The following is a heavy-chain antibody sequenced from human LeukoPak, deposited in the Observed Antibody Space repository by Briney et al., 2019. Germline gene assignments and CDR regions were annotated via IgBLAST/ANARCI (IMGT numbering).Heavy chain of an antibody. CDR1: GGSFSGYY. CDR2: INHSGST. V-gene: IGHV4-34*01. J-gene: IGHJ2*01. CDR3: ARGNRIAAAGDYWYFDL. Sequence: PSETLSLTCAVYGGSFSGYYWSWIRQPPGKGLEWIGEINHSGSTNYNPSLKSRVTISVDTSKNQFSLKLSSVTAADTAVYYCARGNRIAAAGDYWYFDLWGRGTLVTVSS. D-gene: IGHD6-13*01.